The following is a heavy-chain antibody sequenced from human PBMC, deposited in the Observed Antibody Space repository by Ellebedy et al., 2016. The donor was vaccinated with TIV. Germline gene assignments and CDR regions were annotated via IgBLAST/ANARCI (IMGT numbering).Heavy chain of an antibody. J-gene: IGHJ5*02. CDR2: IYHDGSDE. Sequence: GESLKISCAASGFSFRSYWMSWVRQAPGKGLEWVANIYHDGSDEYYVDSVKGRFTISRDNDNKALFLQMNSLRVEDTAVYYCARRGSYGDYAVQINSWFDTWGRGTLVTVSS. CDR3: ARRGSYGDYAVQINSWFDT. D-gene: IGHD4-17*01. CDR1: GFSFRSYW. V-gene: IGHV3-7*01.